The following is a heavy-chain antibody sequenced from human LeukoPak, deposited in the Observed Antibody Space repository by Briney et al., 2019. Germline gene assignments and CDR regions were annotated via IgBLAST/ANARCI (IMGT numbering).Heavy chain of an antibody. CDR2: IYYTGST. D-gene: IGHD3-3*02. V-gene: IGHV4-59*08. Sequence: SETLSLICSALSCSMGICMWTSLRQPPGKGLEWIGYIYYTGSTKYNASLKSRVTISVDTSKNQFSLKLSSVTAADKAVNYYENYHPNMKGISTEDYWCQGTLVTVSS. CDR1: SCSMGICM. J-gene: IGHJ4*02. CDR3: ENYHPNMKGISTEDY.